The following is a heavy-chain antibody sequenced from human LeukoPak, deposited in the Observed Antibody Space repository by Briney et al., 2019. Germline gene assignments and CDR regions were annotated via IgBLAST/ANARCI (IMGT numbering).Heavy chain of an antibody. CDR2: IMEDGSVK. CDR1: GVTFSSYW. V-gene: IGHV3-7*01. Sequence: GGSLRLSCAASGVTFSSYWMTWVRQVPGKGLEWVANIMEDGSVKNYVDSVKGRFTISRANAANTLYLEMNSLRAEDTAVYYCARAAPPFICSGCHFDAFDIWGQGTMVTVSS. D-gene: IGHD2-15*01. CDR3: ARAAPPFICSGCHFDAFDI. J-gene: IGHJ3*02.